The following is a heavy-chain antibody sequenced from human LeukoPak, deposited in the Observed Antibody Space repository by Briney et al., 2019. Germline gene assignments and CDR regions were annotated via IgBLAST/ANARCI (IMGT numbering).Heavy chain of an antibody. Sequence: ASVKVSCKASGGTFSSYAISWVRQAPGQGLEWMGWISAYNGNTNYAQKLQGRVTMTTDTSTSTAYMELRSLRSDDTAVYYCARVSRVIVVVPAATRGWFDPWGQGTLVTVSS. CDR3: ARVSRVIVVVPAATRGWFDP. J-gene: IGHJ5*02. CDR2: ISAYNGNT. D-gene: IGHD2-2*01. CDR1: GGTFSSYA. V-gene: IGHV1-18*01.